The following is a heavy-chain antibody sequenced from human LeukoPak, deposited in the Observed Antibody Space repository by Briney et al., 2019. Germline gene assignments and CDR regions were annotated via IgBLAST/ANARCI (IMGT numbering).Heavy chain of an antibody. V-gene: IGHV1-18*01. CDR3: ARAGSYGHTYYFDY. Sequence: ASVKVSCKASGYTFTSYGISRVRQAPGQGLEWMGWISAYNGNTNYAQKLQGRVTMTTDTSTSTAYMELRSPRSDDTAVYYCARAGSYGHTYYFDYWGQGTLVTVSS. CDR1: GYTFTSYG. J-gene: IGHJ4*02. CDR2: ISAYNGNT. D-gene: IGHD5-18*01.